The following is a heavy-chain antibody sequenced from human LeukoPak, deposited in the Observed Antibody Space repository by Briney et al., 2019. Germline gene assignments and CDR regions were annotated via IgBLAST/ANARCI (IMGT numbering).Heavy chain of an antibody. V-gene: IGHV3-33*01. CDR1: GFTFSSYG. J-gene: IGHJ4*02. Sequence: PGGSLRLSFAASGFTFSSYGMHWGRQAPGKGLEWVAVIWYDGSNKYYADSVKGPFTISTDDSKNTRYLQMNSLSAEDTAVYYCARGMAREFDYWGQGTLVTVSS. D-gene: IGHD5-24*01. CDR2: IWYDGSNK. CDR3: ARGMAREFDY.